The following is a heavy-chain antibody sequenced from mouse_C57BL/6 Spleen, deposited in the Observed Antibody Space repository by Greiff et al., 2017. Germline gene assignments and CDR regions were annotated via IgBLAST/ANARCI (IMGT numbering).Heavy chain of an antibody. V-gene: IGHV2-3*01. CDR3: AKNGYDEGRRNWYFDV. CDR1: GFSLTSYG. D-gene: IGHD2-2*01. J-gene: IGHJ1*03. CDR2: IWGDGST. Sequence: VQRVESGPGLVAPSQSLSITCTVSGFSLTSYGVSWVRQPPGKGLEWLGVIWGDGSTNYPSALISRLSISKDNSKSQVFLKLNSLQTDDTATYYCAKNGYDEGRRNWYFDVWGTGTTVTVSS.